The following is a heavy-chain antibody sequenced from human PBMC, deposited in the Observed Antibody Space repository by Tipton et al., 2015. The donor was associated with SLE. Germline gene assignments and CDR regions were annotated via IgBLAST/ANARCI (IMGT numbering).Heavy chain of an antibody. CDR1: GWSFSGHY. D-gene: IGHD3-16*01. V-gene: IGHV4-34*01. CDR2: VNDSGST. J-gene: IGHJ3*01. Sequence: GLVKPSETLSLTCAGYGWSFSGHYWSWIRQPPGKGLEWIGEVNDSGSTDYNPSLKSRLTISVDTSKNQFSLNLSSVTAADTAVYYCARDPRGDDGFDVWGQGTMVTVSS. CDR3: ARDPRGDDGFDV.